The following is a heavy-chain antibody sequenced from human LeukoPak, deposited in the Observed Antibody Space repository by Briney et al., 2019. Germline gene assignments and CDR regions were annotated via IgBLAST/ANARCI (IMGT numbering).Heavy chain of an antibody. D-gene: IGHD3-10*01. CDR3: ARDGYYGSGSLSHYMDV. Sequence: GASVKVSCKASGYTFTGYYIHWVRQAPGQGLEWMGWISPNSGGTHYAQKFQSRVTMTRDTSISTAHMELSRLRFDDTAVYFCARDGYYGSGSLSHYMDVWGKGTTVTVSS. V-gene: IGHV1-2*02. J-gene: IGHJ6*03. CDR1: GYTFTGYY. CDR2: ISPNSGGT.